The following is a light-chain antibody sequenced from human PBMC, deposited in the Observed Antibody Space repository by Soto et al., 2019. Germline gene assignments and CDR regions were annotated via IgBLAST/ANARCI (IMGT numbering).Light chain of an antibody. Sequence: QSLLTQPPSASGTPGQRVTISCSGTSSDVGGHNYVSWYQQHPGKAPKNMIYEVNNGPSGVSDRFSGSKSGNTASLTISGLQAEDEAYYYCSSFTNSGTVVFGGGTKVTVL. CDR3: SSFTNSGTVV. V-gene: IGLV2-14*01. CDR1: SSDVGGHNY. J-gene: IGLJ2*01. CDR2: EVN.